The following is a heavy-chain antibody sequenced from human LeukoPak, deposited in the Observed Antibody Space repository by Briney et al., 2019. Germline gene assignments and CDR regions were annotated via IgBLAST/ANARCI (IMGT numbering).Heavy chain of an antibody. J-gene: IGHJ4*02. V-gene: IGHV4-39*01. Sequence: SETLSLTCTVSGGSISSSSYYWGWIRQPPGKGLEWIGSIYYSGSTYYNPSLKSRVTITVDTSKNQFSLKLSSVTAADTAVYYCARHNPTYCSGGSCYDLWGQGTLVTVSS. CDR1: GGSISSSSYY. D-gene: IGHD2-15*01. CDR3: ARHNPTYCSGGSCYDL. CDR2: IYYSGST.